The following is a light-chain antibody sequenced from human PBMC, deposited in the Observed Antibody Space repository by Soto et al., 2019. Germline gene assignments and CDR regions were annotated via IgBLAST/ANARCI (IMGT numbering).Light chain of an antibody. V-gene: IGLV2-14*01. Sequence: QSALTQPASVSGSPGQSITISCTGTSSDVGGYNYVSWYQQHPGKAPKLMIYEVTYRPSGVSNRFSGSKSGNTASLTISGLQADDEADYYCSSYRSGGTVFGTGTKLTVL. CDR1: SSDVGGYNY. J-gene: IGLJ1*01. CDR3: SSYRSGGTV. CDR2: EVT.